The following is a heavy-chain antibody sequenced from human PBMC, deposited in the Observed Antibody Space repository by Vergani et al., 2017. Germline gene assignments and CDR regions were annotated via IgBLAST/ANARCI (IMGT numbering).Heavy chain of an antibody. Sequence: QVQLVQSGAEVKKPGASVKVSCKASGYTFTSYYMHWVRQAPGQGLEWMGIINPSGGSTSYAQKFQGRVTMTRDTSTSTVYMALSSLRSEDTAVYYCARGSMVRGVDMSADFDYWGQGTLVTVSS. CDR3: ARGSMVRGVDMSADFDY. D-gene: IGHD3-10*01. CDR2: INPSGGST. V-gene: IGHV1-46*03. CDR1: GYTFTSYY. J-gene: IGHJ4*02.